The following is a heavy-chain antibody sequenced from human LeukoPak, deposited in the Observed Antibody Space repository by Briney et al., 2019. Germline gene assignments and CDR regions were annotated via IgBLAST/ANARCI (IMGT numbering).Heavy chain of an antibody. V-gene: IGHV1-2*06. CDR2: INPNSGGT. Sequence: ASVKVSCXASGYTFTGYYMHWVRQAPGQGLEWMGRINPNSGGTNYAQKFQGRVTMTRDTSISTAYMELSRLRSDDTAVYYCARDGIGNYYDSSGYYYRGHDAFDIWGQGTMVTVSS. CDR1: GYTFTGYY. D-gene: IGHD3-22*01. J-gene: IGHJ3*02. CDR3: ARDGIGNYYDSSGYYYRGHDAFDI.